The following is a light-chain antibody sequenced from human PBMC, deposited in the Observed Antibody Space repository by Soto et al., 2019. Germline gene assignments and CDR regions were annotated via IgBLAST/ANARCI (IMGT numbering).Light chain of an antibody. CDR3: GTWDAGLSAVV. CDR1: SSNIGNSY. Sequence: QSVLTQPPSVSAAPGQKVTISCSGSSSNIGNSYVAWYQQLPGTAPKLLIYDDNKRPSGIPDRFSGSKSGTSATLAITGLQTGDEADYYCGTWDAGLSAVVFGGGTQLTVL. V-gene: IGLV1-51*01. CDR2: DDN. J-gene: IGLJ7*01.